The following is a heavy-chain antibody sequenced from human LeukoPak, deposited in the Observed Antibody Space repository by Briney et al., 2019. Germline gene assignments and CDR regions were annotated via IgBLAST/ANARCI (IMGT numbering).Heavy chain of an antibody. CDR2: IYGGNA. V-gene: IGHV3-23*01. CDR1: GFTFSNYA. Sequence: GGSLRLSCAASGFTFSNYAMSWVRQAPGKGLEWVSGIYGGNAYYPDSVKGRVTISRDNSKNTLYLQMNSLRAEDTAVYYCAKGIYYYDSSGYYLFDYWGQGTLVTVSS. CDR3: AKGIYYYDSSGYYLFDY. J-gene: IGHJ4*02. D-gene: IGHD3-22*01.